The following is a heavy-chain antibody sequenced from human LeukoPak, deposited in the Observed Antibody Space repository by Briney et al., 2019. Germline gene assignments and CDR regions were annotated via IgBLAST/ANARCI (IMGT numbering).Heavy chain of an antibody. V-gene: IGHV1-18*01. Sequence: ASVKVSFKASGYTFTSYGISWVRQAPGQGLEWMGWISAYNGNTNSAQNLQGRVTMTTDTSTSTAYMELRSLRSDDTAVYYCARDPDYLNLLYWGQGTLVTVSS. J-gene: IGHJ4*02. D-gene: IGHD5-12*01. CDR2: ISAYNGNT. CDR3: ARDPDYLNLLY. CDR1: GYTFTSYG.